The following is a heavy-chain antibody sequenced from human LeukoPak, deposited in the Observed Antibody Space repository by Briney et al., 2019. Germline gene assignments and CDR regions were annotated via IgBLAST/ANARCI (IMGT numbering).Heavy chain of an antibody. Sequence: GESLKTSCKGSGYSFTSYWIGWVRQMPGKGLEWMGIIYPGDSDTRYSPSFQGQVTISADKSISTAYLQWSSLKASDTAMYYCARHSHCTSVCYGDAYYYYGMDVWGQGTTVTVSS. CDR2: IYPGDSDT. CDR3: ARHSHCTSVCYGDAYYYYGMDV. D-gene: IGHD2-8*01. CDR1: GYSFTSYW. J-gene: IGHJ6*02. V-gene: IGHV5-51*01.